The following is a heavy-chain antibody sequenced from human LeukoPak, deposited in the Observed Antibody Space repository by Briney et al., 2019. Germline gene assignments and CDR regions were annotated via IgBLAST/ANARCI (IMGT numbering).Heavy chain of an antibody. D-gene: IGHD2-8*01. CDR1: GGSFSGYY. V-gene: IGHV4-34*01. J-gene: IGHJ6*03. CDR3: ARANMVYAIRYYYYYMTS. Sequence: SETLSLTCAVYGGSFSGYYWSWIRQPPGKGLERIGEINHSGSTNYNPSLKSRVTISVDTSKNQFSLKLSSVTAADTAVYYCARANMVYAIRYYYYYMTSGAEGPRSPSP. CDR2: INHSGST.